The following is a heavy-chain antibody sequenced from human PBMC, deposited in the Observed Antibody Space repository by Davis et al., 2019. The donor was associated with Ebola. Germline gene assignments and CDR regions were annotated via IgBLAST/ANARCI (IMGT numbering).Heavy chain of an antibody. V-gene: IGHV1-8*01. J-gene: IGHJ4*02. CDR2: MNPNSGNT. CDR1: GYTFTSYG. CDR3: ARASFGYNSGWYADY. D-gene: IGHD6-19*01. Sequence: ASVKVSCKAFGYTFTSYGINWVRQATGHGLEWVGWMNPNSGNTGYAQKFQGRVTMTRDTSTSTVYMDLSSLRSDDTAVFYCARASFGYNSGWYADYWGPGSLVTVSS.